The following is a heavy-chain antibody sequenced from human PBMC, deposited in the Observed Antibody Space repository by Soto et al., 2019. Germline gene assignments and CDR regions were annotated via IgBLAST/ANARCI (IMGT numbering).Heavy chain of an antibody. V-gene: IGHV3-48*03. CDR1: GLTFSGYE. Sequence: PGGSLRLSCAASGLTFSGYEMNWVRQAPGKGLEWVSYISSSGSSISYADSVKGRFTITRDNAENSLFLQMNSLRVDDTAVYYCARNGDGHHDFLDYWGQGALVTVYS. CDR3: ARNGDGHHDFLDY. CDR2: ISSSGSSI. D-gene: IGHD2-21*02. J-gene: IGHJ4*02.